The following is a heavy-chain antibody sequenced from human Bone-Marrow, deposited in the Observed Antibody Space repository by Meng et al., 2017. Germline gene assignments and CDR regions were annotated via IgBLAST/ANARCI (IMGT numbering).Heavy chain of an antibody. Sequence: QAQLPESGPGRVPPPEPLSLTCTVSGGSISRGGYYWSWIRQHPGKGLEWIGYIYYSGSTYYNPSLKSRVTISVDTSKNQFSLKLSSVTAADTAVYYCARGPLSAAGTMGYFQHWGQGTLVTVSS. J-gene: IGHJ1*01. CDR3: ARGPLSAAGTMGYFQH. CDR2: IYYSGST. V-gene: IGHV4-31*03. D-gene: IGHD6-13*01. CDR1: GGSISRGGYY.